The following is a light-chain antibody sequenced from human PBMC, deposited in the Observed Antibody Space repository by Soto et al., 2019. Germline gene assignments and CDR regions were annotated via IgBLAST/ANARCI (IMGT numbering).Light chain of an antibody. CDR2: KAS. J-gene: IGKJ1*01. V-gene: IGKV1-5*03. Sequence: IQITQSPSTPRGSVGDRVTITYRASQTISSWLDWYQQKTGKAHNLLTYKASTLKSGVPSRFSGRGSGTEFTLTISSLQPDDFATYYCQHYNSYSEAFGQGTKVDI. CDR1: QTISSW. CDR3: QHYNSYSEA.